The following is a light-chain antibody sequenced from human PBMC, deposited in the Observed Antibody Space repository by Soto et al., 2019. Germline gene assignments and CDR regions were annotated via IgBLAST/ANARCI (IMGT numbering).Light chain of an antibody. CDR2: AAS. Sequence: DIQMTQSPSSLSASVGDRVTITCRASQTISSYLNWYQQKPGKAPKLLIFAASSLQSGVPSRSSGSGSGTDFTFTIGSLQPEDFATYFCQQSFSTPLTFGGGTKVDIK. V-gene: IGKV1-39*01. CDR3: QQSFSTPLT. J-gene: IGKJ4*01. CDR1: QTISSY.